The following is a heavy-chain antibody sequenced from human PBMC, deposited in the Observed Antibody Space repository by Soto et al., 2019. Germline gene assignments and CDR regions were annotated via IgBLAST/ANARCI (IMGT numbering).Heavy chain of an antibody. CDR3: ARDGITMIRGVPLRWFDP. CDR2: ISSSSDTI. D-gene: IGHD3-10*01. V-gene: IGHV3-48*01. Sequence: EVQLVESGGALAQPGGSLRLSCVASGFSFSAHSMNWVRQAPGEGLEWVSYISSSSDTIFYADSVKGRFTISRDNAKNSLYLQMHSLRAEDTAVYYCARDGITMIRGVPLRWFDPWGPGTLVTVSS. CDR1: GFSFSAHS. J-gene: IGHJ5*02.